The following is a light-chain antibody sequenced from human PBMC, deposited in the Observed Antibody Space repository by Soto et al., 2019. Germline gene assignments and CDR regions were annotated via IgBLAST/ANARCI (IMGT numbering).Light chain of an antibody. CDR3: QHYNTRGT. V-gene: IGKV3-15*01. Sequence: EIVMTQSPATLSVSPGERATLSCRASQSVSSNFAWYQQKPGQAPRLLIYGASTRATGIPARFSGSGSGTEFTLTVSSLQSEDFAVYYCQHYNTRGTFGQGTKVEIK. CDR1: QSVSSN. CDR2: GAS. J-gene: IGKJ1*01.